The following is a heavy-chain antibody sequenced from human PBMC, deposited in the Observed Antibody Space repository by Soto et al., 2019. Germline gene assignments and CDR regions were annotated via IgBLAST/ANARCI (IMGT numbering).Heavy chain of an antibody. D-gene: IGHD2-15*01. Sequence: QLQLQESGSGLVKPSQTLSLTCAVSGGSISSGGYSWSWIRQPPGKGLEWIGYIYHSGSTYYNPSLKSRVTISVDRSKTQFSLKRSSVAAADTAVYYCARVVGYCSGGSCFETNWFDPWGQGTLVTVSS. CDR1: GGSISSGGYS. CDR3: ARVVGYCSGGSCFETNWFDP. CDR2: IYHSGST. V-gene: IGHV4-30-2*01. J-gene: IGHJ5*02.